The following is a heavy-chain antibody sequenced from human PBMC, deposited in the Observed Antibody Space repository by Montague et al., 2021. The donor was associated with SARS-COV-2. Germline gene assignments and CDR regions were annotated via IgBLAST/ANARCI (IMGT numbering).Heavy chain of an antibody. CDR2: VSSIGGST. Sequence: YRSLSWAASGFTFSTYAMSWVRQAPGKGLEWVSTVSSIGGSTFYADSVKGRFTVSRDNSKNTLYLQMNSLRAEDTAVYYCAKDLEQWLVGRDYFDYWGQGTLVTVSS. J-gene: IGHJ4*02. D-gene: IGHD6-19*01. CDR1: GFTFSTYA. CDR3: AKDLEQWLVGRDYFDY. V-gene: IGHV3-23*01.